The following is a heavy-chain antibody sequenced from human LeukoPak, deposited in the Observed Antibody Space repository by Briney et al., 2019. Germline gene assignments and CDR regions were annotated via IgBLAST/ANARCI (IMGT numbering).Heavy chain of an antibody. V-gene: IGHV3-23*01. CDR2: ISGSGGST. Sequence: GGSLRLSCAVSGFTLSEHAMSWVRQAPGKGLEWVSAISGSGGSTYYADSVKGRFTISRDNSKNTLYLQMNSLRAEDTAVYYCAKDQNSGCFDDWGQGTLVTVSS. CDR3: AKDQNSGCFDD. J-gene: IGHJ4*02. CDR1: GFTLSEHA. D-gene: IGHD6-19*01.